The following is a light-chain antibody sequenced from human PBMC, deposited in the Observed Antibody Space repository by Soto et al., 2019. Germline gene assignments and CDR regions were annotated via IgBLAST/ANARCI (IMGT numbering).Light chain of an antibody. J-gene: IGLJ2*01. CDR1: SSDVGGSHY. Sequence: QSALTQPASVSGSPGQSITLSCTGTSSDVGGSHYVSWYQQHQGQAPNLMIYDVSNRPSGVSNRFSGSKSGNTAALTISGLSAEHEADYYCSSYTSSGTRDVVFGGGTKLTVL. CDR3: SSYTSSGTRDVV. CDR2: DVS. V-gene: IGLV2-14*01.